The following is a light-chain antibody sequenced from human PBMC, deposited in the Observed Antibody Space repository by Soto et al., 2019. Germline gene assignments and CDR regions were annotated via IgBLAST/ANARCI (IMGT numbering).Light chain of an antibody. CDR3: SSYTSSSLYV. Sequence: QSVLTQPASVSGSPGQSITISCTGTSSDVGGYNYVSWYQQLPGKAPKLMIYDVSDRPSGVSNRFSGSKSGNTASLTISGLQAEDEAAYYCSSYTSSSLYVFGTGTKLTVL. CDR2: DVS. V-gene: IGLV2-14*01. J-gene: IGLJ1*01. CDR1: SSDVGGYNY.